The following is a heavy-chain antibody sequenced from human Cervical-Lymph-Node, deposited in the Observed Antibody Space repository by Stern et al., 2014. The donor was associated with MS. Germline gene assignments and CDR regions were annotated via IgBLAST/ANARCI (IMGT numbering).Heavy chain of an antibody. J-gene: IGHJ4*02. CDR3: AREATRIIVGIDY. CDR1: GYDFTGFF. D-gene: IGHD2/OR15-2a*01. CDR2: LNPNSDDP. V-gene: IGHV1-2*06. Sequence: QVPLVESGAKLKKPWASVRVSCKASGYDFTGFFLHWVRQVPGQGLEWMGRLNPNSDDPTYAQNFQDRVTLTRDTSIGTAYLELSRLTSADTAVYYCAREATRIIVGIDYWGQGTPVTVSS.